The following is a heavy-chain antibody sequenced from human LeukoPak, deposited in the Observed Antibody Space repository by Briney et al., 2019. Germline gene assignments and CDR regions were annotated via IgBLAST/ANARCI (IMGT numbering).Heavy chain of an antibody. Sequence: ASVKVSCKASGYTFTSYDINWERHATGQGLEWMGWMNPNSGNTGYAQKFQGRVTMTRNTSISTAYMELSSLRSEDTAVYYCARAGGYCGRISCPYYFDYWGQGSLVAVSS. D-gene: IGHD2-15*01. CDR3: ARAGGYCGRISCPYYFDY. CDR2: MNPNSGNT. CDR1: GYTFTSYD. V-gene: IGHV1-8*01. J-gene: IGHJ4*02.